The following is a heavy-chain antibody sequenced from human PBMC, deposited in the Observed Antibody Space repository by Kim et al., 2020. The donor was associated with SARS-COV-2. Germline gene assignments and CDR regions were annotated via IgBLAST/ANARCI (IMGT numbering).Heavy chain of an antibody. Sequence: GGSLRLSCAASGFTFSSYSMNWVRQAPGKGLEWVSSISSSSSYIYYADSVKGRFTISRDNAKNSLYLQMNSLRAEDTAVYYCARGQSTARYFDWLRLGGMDVWGQGTTVTVSS. CDR3: ARGQSTARYFDWLRLGGMDV. CDR1: GFTFSSYS. D-gene: IGHD3-9*01. V-gene: IGHV3-21*01. J-gene: IGHJ6*02. CDR2: ISSSSSYI.